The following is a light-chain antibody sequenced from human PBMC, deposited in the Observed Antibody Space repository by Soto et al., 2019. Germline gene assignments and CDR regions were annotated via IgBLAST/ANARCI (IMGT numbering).Light chain of an antibody. CDR2: GNS. CDR3: QSYDSSLSGAI. V-gene: IGLV1-40*01. J-gene: IGLJ2*01. CDR1: SSNIGAGYD. Sequence: QSVLTQPPSVSGAPGQRVTISCTGSSSNIGAGYDVHWYQQPPGTAPKLLIYGNSNRPSGVPDRFSGSKSGTSASLAITGLQAEDEADYYCQSYDSSLSGAIFGGGTKQTVL.